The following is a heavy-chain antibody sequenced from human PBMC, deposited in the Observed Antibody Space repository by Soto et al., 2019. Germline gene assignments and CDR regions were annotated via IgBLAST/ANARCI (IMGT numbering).Heavy chain of an antibody. J-gene: IGHJ6*03. CDR2: ITGSGNTA. Sequence: PGGALRLSGASAGLTFSCFATTWVRMAPGKGLEWVSSITGSGNTAYYADSVKGRFTTSRDNTKNTLHLNLNSVRAENTAIYYWAKNTYYYGSRYYYYMDVWGKGTTVTVSS. V-gene: IGHV3-23*01. CDR1: GLTFSCFA. CDR3: AKNTYYYGSRYYYYMDV. D-gene: IGHD3-10*01.